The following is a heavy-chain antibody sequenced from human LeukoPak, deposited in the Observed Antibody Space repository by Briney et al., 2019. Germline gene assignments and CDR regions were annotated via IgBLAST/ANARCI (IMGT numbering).Heavy chain of an antibody. J-gene: IGHJ6*04. V-gene: IGHV4-59*01. CDR3: ARVGVGVGNAMDV. CDR2: IYYSGTT. D-gene: IGHD2-21*01. Sequence: SETLSLTCTVSGGSISTYYWPWIRQPPGKGLEWIGYIYYSGTTNYNPSLKSRVTMSVDTSKNQFSLKLSSVTAVDTAVYYCARVGVGVGNAMDVWGKGTTVTVSS. CDR1: GGSISTYY.